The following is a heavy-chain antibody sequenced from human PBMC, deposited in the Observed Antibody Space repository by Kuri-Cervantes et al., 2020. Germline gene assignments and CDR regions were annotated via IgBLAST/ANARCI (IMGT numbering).Heavy chain of an antibody. CDR3: AKDSYGDLDY. CDR1: GFTFSSYW. J-gene: IGHJ4*02. Sequence: GESLKISCAASGFTFSSYWMHWVRQAPGKGLEWVSLISWDGGSTYYADSVKGRFTISRDNSKNSLYLQMNSLRAEDTALYYCAKDSYGDLDYWGQGTLVTVSS. D-gene: IGHD4-17*01. V-gene: IGHV3-43D*04. CDR2: ISWDGGST.